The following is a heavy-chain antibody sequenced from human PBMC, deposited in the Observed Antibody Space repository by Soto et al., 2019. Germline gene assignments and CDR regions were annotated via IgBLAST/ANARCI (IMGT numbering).Heavy chain of an antibody. J-gene: IGHJ4*02. CDR2: ISGSGGNT. CDR1: GFPFNSYA. D-gene: IGHD3-10*01. CDR3: VKREARGSGSPY. V-gene: IGHV3-23*01. Sequence: GGSLRLSCSASGFPFNSYAMSWVRQAPGKGLEWVSGISGSGGNTYYADSVKGRYTISRDNSKNTLFLRMNSLRAEDTAVYYCVKREARGSGSPYWGQGTLVTVAS.